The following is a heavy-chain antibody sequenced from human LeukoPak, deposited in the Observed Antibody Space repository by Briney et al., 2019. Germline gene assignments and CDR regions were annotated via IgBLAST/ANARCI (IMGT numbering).Heavy chain of an antibody. Sequence: ASVKVSCKASGYTFTSYYMHWVRQAPGQGLEWMGWISAYNGNTNYAQKLQGRVTMTTDTSTSTAYMELRSLRSDDTAVYYCAREKARYFEFWGQGTLVTVSS. J-gene: IGHJ4*02. CDR3: AREKARYFEF. CDR1: GYTFTSYY. CDR2: ISAYNGNT. D-gene: IGHD3-9*01. V-gene: IGHV1-18*04.